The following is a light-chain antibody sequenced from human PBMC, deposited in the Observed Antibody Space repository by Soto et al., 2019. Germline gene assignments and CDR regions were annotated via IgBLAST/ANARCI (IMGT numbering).Light chain of an antibody. Sequence: SVLPQPPSASGTPGQRVTISCSGSSSNIGSNYVYWYQQLPGTAPKLLIYRNNQRPSGVPDRFSGSKSGTSASLAISGPRSEDEADYYCAAWDDSLSGYVFGTGTKVTVL. CDR1: SSNIGSNY. J-gene: IGLJ1*01. CDR2: RNN. V-gene: IGLV1-47*01. CDR3: AAWDDSLSGYV.